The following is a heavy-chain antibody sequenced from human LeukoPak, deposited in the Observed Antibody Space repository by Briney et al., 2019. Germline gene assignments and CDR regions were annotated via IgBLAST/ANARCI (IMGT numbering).Heavy chain of an antibody. D-gene: IGHD6-13*01. CDR1: GFTVSSNY. Sequence: PGGSLRLSCAASGFTVSSNYMSWVRQAPGKGLEWVSVIHSGGSTYYADSVKGRFTISRDSSKNTLYLQMNSLRAEDTAVYYCARAAAGKIDYWGQGTLVTVSS. J-gene: IGHJ4*02. V-gene: IGHV3-53*01. CDR3: ARAAAGKIDY. CDR2: IHSGGST.